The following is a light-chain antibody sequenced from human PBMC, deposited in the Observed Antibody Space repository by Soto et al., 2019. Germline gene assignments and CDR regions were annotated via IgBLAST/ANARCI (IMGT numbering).Light chain of an antibody. Sequence: EIVLTQSPATLSLSPGERATLSCRASPSVTNYLAWYQQKPGQAPRLVIYGAFNRATGIPARFSGSGSGTDFSLTISSREPEDFAVYYCHQRNIWPPVTFGQGTRLEL. CDR2: GAF. CDR1: PSVTNY. CDR3: HQRNIWPPVT. J-gene: IGKJ5*01. V-gene: IGKV3-11*01.